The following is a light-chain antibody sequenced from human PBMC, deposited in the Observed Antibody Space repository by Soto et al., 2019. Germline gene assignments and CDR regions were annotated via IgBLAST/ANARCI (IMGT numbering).Light chain of an antibody. J-gene: IGKJ1*01. V-gene: IGKV3-15*01. Sequence: EIVMTQSPGTLSVSPGERATLSCRASQTVSSNLAWYQQVPGQAPRLVIYGASTRATGIPARFSGSGSRTEFTLTISSLQSEDFAVYYWQQYNNWPRTFGQGTKVEIK. CDR2: GAS. CDR3: QQYNNWPRT. CDR1: QTVSSN.